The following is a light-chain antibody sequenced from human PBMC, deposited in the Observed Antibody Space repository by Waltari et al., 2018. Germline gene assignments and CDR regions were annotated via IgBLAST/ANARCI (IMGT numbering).Light chain of an antibody. Sequence: QSVLTQPPSVSGAPGQRVTISCTGSSSNIGAGYDVPWYQQLPGTAPKPLIYGNRNRPSGGPDRFSGSKSGTSASLAITGLQAEDEADYYCQSYDSSLSGYVFGTGTKVTVL. V-gene: IGLV1-40*01. J-gene: IGLJ1*01. CDR2: GNR. CDR1: SSNIGAGYD. CDR3: QSYDSSLSGYV.